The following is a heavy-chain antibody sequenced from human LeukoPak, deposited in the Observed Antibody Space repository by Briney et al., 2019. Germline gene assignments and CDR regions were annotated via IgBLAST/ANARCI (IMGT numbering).Heavy chain of an antibody. CDR1: GGSISSGSYY. CDR3: ARFSDYDYVWGSYRYRSDAFDI. V-gene: IGHV4-61*02. CDR2: TYTSGST. D-gene: IGHD3-16*02. J-gene: IGHJ3*02. Sequence: PSQTLSLTCTVSGGSISSGSYYWSWIRQPAGKGLEWIGRTYTSGSTNYNPSLRSRVTISVDTSKNQFSLKLSSVTAADTAVYYCARFSDYDYVWGSYRYRSDAFDIWGQGTMVTVSS.